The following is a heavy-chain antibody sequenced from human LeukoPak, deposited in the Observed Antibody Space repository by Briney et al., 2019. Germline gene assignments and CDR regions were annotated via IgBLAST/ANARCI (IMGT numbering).Heavy chain of an antibody. CDR3: ARDLQYYDFWSGAHHPYYFDY. V-gene: IGHV3-7*01. D-gene: IGHD3-3*01. J-gene: IGHJ4*02. CDR1: GFTFSSYW. Sequence: GGSLRLSCAASGFTFSSYWMSWVRQAPGKGLEWVANIKQDGSEKYYVDSVKGRFTISRDNAKNSLYLQMNSLRAEDTTVYYCARDLQYYDFWSGAHHPYYFDYWGQGTLVTVSS. CDR2: IKQDGSEK.